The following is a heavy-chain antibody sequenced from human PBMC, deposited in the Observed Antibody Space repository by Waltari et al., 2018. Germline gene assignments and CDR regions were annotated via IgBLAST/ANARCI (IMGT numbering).Heavy chain of an antibody. J-gene: IGHJ6*02. V-gene: IGHV3-11*01. D-gene: IGHD6-6*01. CDR2: ISSGGGTI. Sequence: QVQLVESGGGLVKPGGSLRLSCAASGFTFSDYYMSWIRQARGKGLEWRADISSGGGTIYYSDSGKGRFTISRDNAKNSLYLQMNSLRAEDTAVYYCAREGVTARRFHYYAMDVWGQGTTVTVSS. CDR3: AREGVTARRFHYYAMDV. CDR1: GFTFSDYY.